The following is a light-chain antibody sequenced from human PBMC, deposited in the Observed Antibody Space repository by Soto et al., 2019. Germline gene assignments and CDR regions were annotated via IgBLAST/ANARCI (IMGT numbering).Light chain of an antibody. CDR1: HNISNW. J-gene: IGKJ2*01. Sequence: DIQMTQSPSTLSASVGDRVTITCRASHNISNWLAWYQQKPGKAPKLLIFKASNLERGVPSRFSGSGSGTEFTLTISSLQPGDFATYYCQQYNSYSYTFGQGTNLQIK. CDR2: KAS. CDR3: QQYNSYSYT. V-gene: IGKV1-5*03.